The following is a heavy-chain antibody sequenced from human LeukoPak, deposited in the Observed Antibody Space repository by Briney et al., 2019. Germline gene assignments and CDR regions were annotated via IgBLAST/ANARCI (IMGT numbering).Heavy chain of an antibody. J-gene: IGHJ4*02. CDR2: INPNSGGT. CDR1: GYTFTGYY. CDR3: ARGLIEVYYYDSSGYYYGY. V-gene: IGHV1-2*02. D-gene: IGHD3-22*01. Sequence: ASVKVSCKASGYTFTGYYMHWVRQAPGQGLEWMGWINPNSGGTNYAQKFQGRVTMTRDTSISTAYMELSRLRSDDTAVYYCARGLIEVYYYDSSGYYYGYWGQGTLVTVSS.